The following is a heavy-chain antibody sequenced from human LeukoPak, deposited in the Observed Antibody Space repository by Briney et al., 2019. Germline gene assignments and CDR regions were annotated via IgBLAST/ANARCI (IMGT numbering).Heavy chain of an antibody. V-gene: IGHV3-21*01. J-gene: IGHJ4*02. CDR3: ARDTGFGEFHLDY. CDR1: GFTFSSDS. Sequence: PGGSLRLSCAASGFTFSSDSMNWVRQAPGKGLEWVSSISSSSSYIYYADSVKGRFTISRDNAKNSLYLQMNSLRAEDTAVYYCARDTGFGEFHLDYWGQGTLVAVSS. D-gene: IGHD3-10*01. CDR2: ISSSSSYI.